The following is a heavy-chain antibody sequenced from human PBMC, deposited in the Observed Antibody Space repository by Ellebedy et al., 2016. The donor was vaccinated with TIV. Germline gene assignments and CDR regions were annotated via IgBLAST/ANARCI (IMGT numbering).Heavy chain of an antibody. CDR2: IHPGDSDT. V-gene: IGHV5-51*01. D-gene: IGHD4-11*01. J-gene: IGHJ6*02. CDR3: ARLDYSEPFDFYYGMDV. Sequence: GESLKISCQGFGYIFTRHWIGWVRQRPGKGLEWMGIIHPGDSDTRSSPSFEGQVTISADKSINTAYLQWSSLRASDTAIYYCARLDYSEPFDFYYGMDVWGQGTTVTVS. CDR1: GYIFTRHW.